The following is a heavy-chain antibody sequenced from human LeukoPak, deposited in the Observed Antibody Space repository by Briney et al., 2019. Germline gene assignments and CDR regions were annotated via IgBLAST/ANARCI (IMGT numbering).Heavy chain of an antibody. CDR3: AKADMVRGVTLKFDY. V-gene: IGHV3-23*01. CDR2: IRGSGGST. D-gene: IGHD3-10*01. Sequence: GGSLSLSCAASGFTFSSYAMSWVRLAPGKGLEWVSAIRGSGGSTYYADSVKGRFTISRDNSKNTLCLQMSSLRAEDTAVYYCAKADMVRGVTLKFDYWGQGTLVTVSS. CDR1: GFTFSSYA. J-gene: IGHJ4*02.